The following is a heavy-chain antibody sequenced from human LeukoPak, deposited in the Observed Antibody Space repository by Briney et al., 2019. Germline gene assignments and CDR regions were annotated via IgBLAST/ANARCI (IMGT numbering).Heavy chain of an antibody. Sequence: GGSLRLSCAASGFTFSTYSMNWVRQAPGKGLEWVSYISSSGSTICYADSVKGRFTISRDNAKNSLYLQMNSLRAEDTAVYYCARGSYYDSSGYTDYWGQGTLVTVSS. CDR2: ISSSGSTI. D-gene: IGHD3-22*01. J-gene: IGHJ4*02. CDR3: ARGSYYDSSGYTDY. V-gene: IGHV3-48*04. CDR1: GFTFSTYS.